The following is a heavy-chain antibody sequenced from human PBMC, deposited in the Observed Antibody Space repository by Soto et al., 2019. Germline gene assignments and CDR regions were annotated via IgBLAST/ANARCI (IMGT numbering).Heavy chain of an antibody. D-gene: IGHD4-4*01. J-gene: IGHJ2*01. Sequence: QITLKESGPTLVKPTQTRTLTCTVSGFSLSTTGVGVGWIRQAPGKALDYLAIIFWDDDKYYSPPLKSRITITKDTSENQVVLTLTEVAPVHTGKYFCAYRRLQGATYFDLWGSGTLVTVSS. CDR1: GFSLSTTGVG. V-gene: IGHV2-5*02. CDR2: IFWDDDK. CDR3: AYRRLQGATYFDL.